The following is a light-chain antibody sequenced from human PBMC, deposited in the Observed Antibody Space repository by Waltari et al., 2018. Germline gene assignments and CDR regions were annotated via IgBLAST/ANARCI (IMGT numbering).Light chain of an antibody. CDR1: SGDIGAYNY. CDR2: DVS. Sequence: QSALTQPASVSGSPGQSITISCTGTSGDIGAYNYVSWYQQHPGKAPNLMIFDVSNRRSGVSNRFSGSKSDNTASLTISGLLAEDEADYYCSSYTSSYNYVFGTATKVTVL. V-gene: IGLV2-14*01. J-gene: IGLJ1*01. CDR3: SSYTSSYNYV.